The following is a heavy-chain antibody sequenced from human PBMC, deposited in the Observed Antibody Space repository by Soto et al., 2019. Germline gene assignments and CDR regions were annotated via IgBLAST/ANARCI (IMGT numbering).Heavy chain of an antibody. Sequence: PGGSLRLSCAASGFTFSSYAMIWVRQAPVKGLEFVSAISGIVGSTYYADSVKGRFSISRYNSKNTLYLQMNSLRADETAVYYCAALEAAGPDQDYWGQGTLVTVSS. V-gene: IGHV3-23*01. J-gene: IGHJ4*02. CDR2: ISGIVGST. D-gene: IGHD6-13*01. CDR1: GFTFSSYA. CDR3: AALEAAGPDQDY.